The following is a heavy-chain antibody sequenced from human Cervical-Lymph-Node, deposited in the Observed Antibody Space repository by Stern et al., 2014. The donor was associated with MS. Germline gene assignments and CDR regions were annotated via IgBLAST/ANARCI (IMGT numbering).Heavy chain of an antibody. Sequence: VHLVESGAEVKKSGSSVKVSCKASGGTLRSYVITWARQASGQGPEWMGEISPVFGTATYAQQFQGRVTITADEYTSTVYMELSSLRSEDTAVYYCARNVGDTTLGHWGQGSQVIVSS. CDR3: ARNVGDTTLGH. D-gene: IGHD3-16*01. J-gene: IGHJ4*02. CDR2: ISPVFGTA. CDR1: GGTLRSYV. V-gene: IGHV1-69*01.